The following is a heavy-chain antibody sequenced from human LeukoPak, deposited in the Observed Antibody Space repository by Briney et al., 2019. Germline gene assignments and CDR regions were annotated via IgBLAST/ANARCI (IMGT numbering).Heavy chain of an antibody. CDR2: IRYDGSNK. CDR3: AKRGAAGWYLFEN. V-gene: IGHV3-30*02. J-gene: IGHJ4*02. CDR1: GFTFSSYG. D-gene: IGHD6-19*01. Sequence: GGSLRLSCAASGFTFSSYGMHWVRQAPGKGLEWVAFIRYDGSNKYYADSVKGRFTISRDNSKNTLYLQMNGLRPEDTAIYYCAKRGAAGWYLFENWGQGTLVTVSS.